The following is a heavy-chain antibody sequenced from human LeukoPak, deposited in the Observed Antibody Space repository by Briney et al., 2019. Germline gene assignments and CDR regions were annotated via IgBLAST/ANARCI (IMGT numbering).Heavy chain of an antibody. V-gene: IGHV2-70*11. CDR1: GFSLSTSGMC. Sequence: SGPTLVKPTQTLTLTCTFSGFSLSTSGMCVSWIRQPPGKALEWLARIDWDDDEYYSTSLRTRLTISKDTSKNQVVLTMTNMDPVDTATYYCARIRGGYSYGAIDYWGQGTLVTVSS. D-gene: IGHD5-18*01. CDR3: ARIRGGYSYGAIDY. CDR2: IDWDDDE. J-gene: IGHJ4*02.